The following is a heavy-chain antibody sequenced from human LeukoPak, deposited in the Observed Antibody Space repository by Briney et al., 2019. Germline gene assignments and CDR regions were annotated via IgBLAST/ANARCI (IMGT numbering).Heavy chain of an antibody. J-gene: IGHJ4*02. V-gene: IGHV3-43*01. Sequence: QSGGSLRLSCAASGFTFDDYTMHWVRQAPGKGLEWVSLISWDGGGTYYADSVKGRFTISRDNSKNSLYLQMNSLRTEDTALYYCAKDVITMVRGAPGYWGQGTLVTVSS. D-gene: IGHD3-10*01. CDR1: GFTFDDYT. CDR3: AKDVITMVRGAPGY. CDR2: ISWDGGGT.